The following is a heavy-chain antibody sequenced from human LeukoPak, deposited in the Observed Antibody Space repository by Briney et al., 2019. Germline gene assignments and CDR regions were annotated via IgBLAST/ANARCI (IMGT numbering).Heavy chain of an antibody. Sequence: GGSLRLSCATSGLTFTSHGFHWVRQAAGKGLEWVAFIRDDGSDTYHANSVKGRFSISRDNSKNTVYLHMNSLRAEDTAVYYCARDRGKDYFDNWGQGTQVTVSS. CDR1: GLTFTSHG. D-gene: IGHD4-23*01. CDR3: ARDRGKDYFDN. CDR2: IRDDGSDT. V-gene: IGHV3-30*02. J-gene: IGHJ4*02.